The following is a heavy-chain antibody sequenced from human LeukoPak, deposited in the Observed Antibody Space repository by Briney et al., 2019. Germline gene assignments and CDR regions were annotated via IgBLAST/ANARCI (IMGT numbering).Heavy chain of an antibody. V-gene: IGHV6-1*01. Sequence: SQTLSLTCAISGDSVSSNSAAWNWIRQSPSRGLEWLGRTYYRSKWYNDYAVSVKSRITINPDASKNQFSLQLNSVTPEDTAVYYCARVLVKTAIYCSGGSCQTEGENWFNPWGQGTLVTVSS. J-gene: IGHJ5*02. CDR3: ARVLVKTAIYCSGGSCQTEGENWFNP. CDR1: GDSVSSNSAA. CDR2: TYYRSKWYN. D-gene: IGHD2-15*01.